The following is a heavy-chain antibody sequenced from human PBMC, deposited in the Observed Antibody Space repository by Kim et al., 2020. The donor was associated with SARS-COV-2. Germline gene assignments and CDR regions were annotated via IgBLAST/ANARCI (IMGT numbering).Heavy chain of an antibody. D-gene: IGHD1-26*01. J-gene: IGHJ1*01. Sequence: YADSVKGRVTISRDNRKNSLYLQMNFLRPEDPALYFCVRAPSVGTTGYFQHWGQGTLVTVSS. CDR3: VRAPSVGTTGYFQH. V-gene: IGHV3-43*01.